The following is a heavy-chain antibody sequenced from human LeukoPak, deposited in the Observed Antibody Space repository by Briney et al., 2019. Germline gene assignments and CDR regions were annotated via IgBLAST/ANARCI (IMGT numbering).Heavy chain of an antibody. CDR2: INHSGTT. D-gene: IGHD7-27*01. V-gene: IGHV4-34*01. J-gene: IGHJ3*01. Sequence: SDTLSLTCAVYLESFRTYYWNWVRQSPGKGLEWIGEINHSGTTNYEPSLKSRVTISADTSKNQFSLKLSSVTAADTAVYYCTRGGLWGSGRAFDVWGQGTMVTVSS. CDR1: LESFRTYY. CDR3: TRGGLWGSGRAFDV.